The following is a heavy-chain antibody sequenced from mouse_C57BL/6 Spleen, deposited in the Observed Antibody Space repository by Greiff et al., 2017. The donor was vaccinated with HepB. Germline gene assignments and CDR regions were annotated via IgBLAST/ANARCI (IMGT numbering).Heavy chain of an antibody. J-gene: IGHJ2*01. CDR2: IDPSDSYT. D-gene: IGHD2-2*01. CDR3: ARWDGNDVRRYDFDY. CDR1: GYTFTSYW. V-gene: IGHV1-69*01. Sequence: QVHVKQPGAELVMPGASVKLSCKASGYTFTSYWMHWVKQRPGQGLEWIGEIDPSDSYTNYNQKFKGKATLTVDKSSSTAYMQLSSLTSEDSAVYYCARWDGNDVRRYDFDYWGQGTTLTVSS.